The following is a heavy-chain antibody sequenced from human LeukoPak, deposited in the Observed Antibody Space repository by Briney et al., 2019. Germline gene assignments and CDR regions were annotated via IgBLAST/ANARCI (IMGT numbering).Heavy chain of an antibody. D-gene: IGHD4-17*01. CDR3: ARLSVITLYYFDY. CDR1: GGSISSRSYY. J-gene: IGHJ4*02. V-gene: IGHV4-39*01. Sequence: PSETLSLTCTVYGGSISSRSYYWGWIRQPPGKGLEWIGNIYYSGSTYYNPSLKSRVTISVDTSKNQFSLKLSSVTAADTAVYYCARLSVITLYYFDYWGQGTLVTVSS. CDR2: IYYSGST.